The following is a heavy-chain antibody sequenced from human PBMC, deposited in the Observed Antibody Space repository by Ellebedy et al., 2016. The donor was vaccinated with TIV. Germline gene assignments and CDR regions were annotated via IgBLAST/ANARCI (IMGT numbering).Heavy chain of an antibody. CDR3: ARDRYIKRIAWFDP. J-gene: IGHJ5*02. CDR2: IGTDMGNT. CDR1: GYTFTDYG. D-gene: IGHD2-2*02. Sequence: AASVKVSCKASGYTFTDYGITWLRQAPGQGLEWMGWIGTDMGNTNYAQKLQGRVTMTTDTSTSTAYMELRSLRSDDTAVYYCARDRYIKRIAWFDPWGQGTLVTVSS. V-gene: IGHV1-18*04.